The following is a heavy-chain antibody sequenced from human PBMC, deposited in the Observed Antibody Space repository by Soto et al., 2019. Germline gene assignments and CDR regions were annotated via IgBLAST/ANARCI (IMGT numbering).Heavy chain of an antibody. CDR2: IIPLFGTA. D-gene: IGHD6-19*01. CDR3: ARPKGTYSSGYYYFDF. J-gene: IGHJ4*02. Sequence: QVQLEQSGGEVKQPGSSVRVSCKTSGGTFSTYAINWVRQAPGQGLEWMGAIIPLFGTADYSQKFQGRVTITADESTSTAYMELSRLRFDDTAVYFCARPKGTYSSGYYYFDFWGQGTLVTVSS. CDR1: GGTFSTYA. V-gene: IGHV1-69*01.